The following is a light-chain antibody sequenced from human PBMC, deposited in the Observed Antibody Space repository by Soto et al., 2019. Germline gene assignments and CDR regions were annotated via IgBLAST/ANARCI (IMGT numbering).Light chain of an antibody. CDR1: QTVSSNY. CDR2: GAS. J-gene: IGKJ1*01. CDR3: QQYHSSWQT. Sequence: EIVLTQSPDTLSLSPGERATLSCRASQTVSSNYLAWYQQRPGQAPRLLVYGASSRAIGIPDRFSGSGSGTDFTLTINSLEFGDSAVYYCQQYHSSWQTFGQGTKVEIK. V-gene: IGKV3-20*01.